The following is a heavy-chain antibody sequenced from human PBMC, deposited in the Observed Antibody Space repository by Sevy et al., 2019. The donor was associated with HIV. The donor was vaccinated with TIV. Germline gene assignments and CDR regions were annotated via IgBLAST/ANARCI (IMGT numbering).Heavy chain of an antibody. V-gene: IGHV3-7*03. CDR2: IKQDGSEK. Sequence: GGSLRLSCAASGFTFSSYWMSWVRQAPGKGLEWVANIKQDGSEKYYVDSVKGRFTISRDNAKNSLYLQMNSLRAEDTAVYYCARESFSIGYYPRLFDYWGQGTLVTVSS. D-gene: IGHD3-3*01. CDR1: GFTFSSYW. CDR3: ARESFSIGYYPRLFDY. J-gene: IGHJ4*02.